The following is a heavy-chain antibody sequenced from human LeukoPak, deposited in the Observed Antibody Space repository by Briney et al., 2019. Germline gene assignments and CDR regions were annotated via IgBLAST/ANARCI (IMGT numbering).Heavy chain of an antibody. D-gene: IGHD3-10*01. CDR2: ISSSGTVI. J-gene: IGHJ6*02. CDR1: EFTFSDYQ. CDR3: ARGRYYYGSWYMDV. V-gene: IGHV3-11*01. Sequence: GGPLRLSCAASEFTFSDYQMNWIRQATGKGQERVSYISSSGTVIYYADTVKGRFTISRDNAKTSLYLQMNRLRAEDTAVYYCARGRYYYGSWYMDVWGQGTTVTVSS.